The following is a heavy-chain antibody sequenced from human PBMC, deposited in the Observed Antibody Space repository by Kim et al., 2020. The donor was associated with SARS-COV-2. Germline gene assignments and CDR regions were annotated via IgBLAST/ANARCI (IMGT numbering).Heavy chain of an antibody. J-gene: IGHJ1*01. CDR3: AKRGGRYNDF. Sequence: GGSLRLSCAASGFTFSSHWMSWVRQAPGKGLEWVANIKQDGGDRYYVVSMEGGCTISRDNAKNSLYLQMNRLSTEDADVNDGAKRGGRYNDFWGQGTLGT. CDR1: GFTFSSHW. D-gene: IGHD1-1*01. CDR2: IKQDGGDR. V-gene: IGHV3-7*01.